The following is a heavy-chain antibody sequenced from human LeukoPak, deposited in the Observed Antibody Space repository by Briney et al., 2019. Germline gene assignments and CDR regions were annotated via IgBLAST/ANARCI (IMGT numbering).Heavy chain of an antibody. D-gene: IGHD1-1*01. Sequence: ASVKVSCKASGYTFTGYYIHWVRQAPGQGLEWMGRINPNTGGTNYEQKFQGRVTMASDTSISTAYMELSRLRSDDTAVYYCARSPGTTGYYYMDVWGKGTTATVSS. J-gene: IGHJ6*03. CDR2: INPNTGGT. V-gene: IGHV1-2*06. CDR3: ARSPGTTGYYYMDV. CDR1: GYTFTGYY.